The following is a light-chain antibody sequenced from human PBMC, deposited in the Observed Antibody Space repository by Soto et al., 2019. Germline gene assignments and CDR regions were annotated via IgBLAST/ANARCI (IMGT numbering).Light chain of an antibody. CDR1: SSDVGGYNY. CDR2: EVS. CDR3: NSYAGSNNWV. Sequence: QSALTQPPSASGSPGQSVTISCTGTSSDVGGYNYVSWYQQHPGKAPKLMVYEVSKRPSGVPDRFSGSKSGNTASLTVSGLHAEDEAYYYFNSYAGSNNWVFGGGTKLTVL. V-gene: IGLV2-8*01. J-gene: IGLJ3*02.